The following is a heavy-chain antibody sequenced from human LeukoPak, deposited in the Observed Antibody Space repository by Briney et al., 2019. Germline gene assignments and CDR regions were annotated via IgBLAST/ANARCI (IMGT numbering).Heavy chain of an antibody. J-gene: IGHJ3*01. CDR3: VRGGFCSSSICYSFNAFDV. CDR2: ISNGGDNI. CDR1: GFTVSSHE. D-gene: IGHD2-2*01. Sequence: GGSLRLSCRASGFTVSSHEMNWVRQAPGKGLEWLSYISNGGDNIYYADPMKGRFTISRDNAKNSLFLQMYSLRAEDTAVYYCVRGGFCSSSICYSFNAFDVWGQGTTVTVSP. V-gene: IGHV3-48*03.